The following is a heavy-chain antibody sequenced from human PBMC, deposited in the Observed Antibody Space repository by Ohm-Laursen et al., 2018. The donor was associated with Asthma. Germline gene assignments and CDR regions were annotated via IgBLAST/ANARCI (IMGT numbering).Heavy chain of an antibody. V-gene: IGHV3-30*18. CDR3: AKDKDAGTHPYSSSWFDY. CDR2: ISYDGSNK. J-gene: IGHJ4*02. Sequence: SLRLSCAASGFTFSDYGMHWVRQAPGKGLEWVAVISYDGSNKNYADFMKGRFTISRDNSKNTLYLQMNSLRAEDTAVYYCAKDKDAGTHPYSSSWFDYWGQGTLVTVSS. D-gene: IGHD6-13*01. CDR1: GFTFSDYG.